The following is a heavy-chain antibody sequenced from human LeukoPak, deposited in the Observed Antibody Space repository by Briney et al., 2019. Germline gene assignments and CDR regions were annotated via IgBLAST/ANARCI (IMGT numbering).Heavy chain of an antibody. CDR2: ISSSSTYR. D-gene: IGHD1-26*01. Sequence: GGTLRLSCAASGFTFTTYGMSWVRQAPGKGLEWVSSISSSSTYRYYAASVKGRFTISRDNAKNSLYLQMNSPRAEDTALYYCARGRYSGSYLLDYWGQGTLVTVSS. CDR1: GFTFTTYG. V-gene: IGHV3-21*01. J-gene: IGHJ4*02. CDR3: ARGRYSGSYLLDY.